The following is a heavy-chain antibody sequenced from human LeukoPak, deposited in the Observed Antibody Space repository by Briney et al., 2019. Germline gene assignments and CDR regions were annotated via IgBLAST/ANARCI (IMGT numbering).Heavy chain of an antibody. V-gene: IGHV3-23*01. D-gene: IGHD6-13*01. CDR1: GGSISSTTYY. Sequence: ASETLSLTCTVSGGSISSTTYYWGCIRQAPGKGLEWVSAISGSGGSTYYADSVKGRFTISRDNSKNTLYLQMNSLRAEDTAVYYCAHISSSWPDYWGQGTLVTVSS. J-gene: IGHJ4*02. CDR2: ISGSGGST. CDR3: AHISSSWPDY.